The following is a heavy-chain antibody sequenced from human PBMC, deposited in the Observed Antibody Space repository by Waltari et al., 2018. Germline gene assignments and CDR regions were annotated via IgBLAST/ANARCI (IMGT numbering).Heavy chain of an antibody. CDR2: VNPKSGRT. CDR1: GYSLTDYY. J-gene: IGHJ4*02. CDR3: ATALQAGSGRY. V-gene: IGHV1-2*02. Sequence: QVQLVQSGAEVRKPGASVKVSCKASGYSLTDYYMNWGRQAPGQGLEWMGWVNPKSGRTNYAQKFLDRVTMTRDTSISTVYMEMSRLTSDDTAIYYCATALQAGSGRYWGQGTLVSVSS. D-gene: IGHD3-10*01.